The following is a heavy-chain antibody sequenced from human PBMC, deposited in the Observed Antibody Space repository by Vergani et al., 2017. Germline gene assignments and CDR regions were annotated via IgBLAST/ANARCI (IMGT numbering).Heavy chain of an antibody. CDR3: ARARSLGGRYGY. D-gene: IGHD3-16*01. J-gene: IGHJ4*02. CDR2: IYYSGST. Sequence: QVQLQESGPGLVKPSETLSLTCTVSGGSVSSGSYYWSWIRQPPGKGLEWIGYIYYSGSTNYNPSLKSRVTISVDTSKNQFSLKLSSVTAADTAVYYCARARSLGGRYGYWGQGTLVTVSS. V-gene: IGHV4-61*01. CDR1: GGSVSSGSYY.